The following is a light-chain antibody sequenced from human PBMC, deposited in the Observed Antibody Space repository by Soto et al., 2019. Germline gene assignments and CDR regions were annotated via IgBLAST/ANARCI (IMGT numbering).Light chain of an antibody. CDR3: HQYDYDSWT. Sequence: DIQMTQSPSTLSASVGDRVIITCRASQSVSSWLAWYQQKPGKAPNLMIYKASLLTSGIPSRFSGSGSGSEFTLISSSLQPNDFATYYWHQYDYDSWTFGRGTKVEIK. J-gene: IGKJ1*01. CDR2: KAS. V-gene: IGKV1-5*03. CDR1: QSVSSW.